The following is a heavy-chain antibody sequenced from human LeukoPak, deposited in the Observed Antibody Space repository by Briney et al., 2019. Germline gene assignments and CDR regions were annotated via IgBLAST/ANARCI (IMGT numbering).Heavy chain of an antibody. CDR1: GFNFSTYW. V-gene: IGHV3-7*01. J-gene: IGHJ4*02. CDR3: VTDQTGRHPYFFDY. Sequence: GGSQRLSCTASGFNFSTYWMTWVRQVPGKGLEWVANIKEDGSEIYYVDAVKGRFSISRDNAKTSLYLQMHSLSVADTGLYYCVTDQTGRHPYFFDYWGQGTLVTVSS. CDR2: IKEDGSEI. D-gene: IGHD3-10*01.